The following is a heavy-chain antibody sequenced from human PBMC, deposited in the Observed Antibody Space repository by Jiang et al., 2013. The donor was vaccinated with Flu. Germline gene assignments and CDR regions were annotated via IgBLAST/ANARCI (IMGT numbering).Heavy chain of an antibody. CDR3: ARGLYYYDSSAHRCFDY. V-gene: IGHV4-34*01. D-gene: IGHD3-22*01. CDR1: GGSFSGYY. J-gene: IGHJ4*02. CDR2: INHSGST. Sequence: GLLKPSETLSLTCAVYGGSFSGYYWSWIRQPPGKGLEWIGEINHSGSTNYNPSLKSRVTISVDTSKNQFSLKLSSVTAADTAVYYCARGLYYYDSSAHRCFDYWGQGTLVTVSS.